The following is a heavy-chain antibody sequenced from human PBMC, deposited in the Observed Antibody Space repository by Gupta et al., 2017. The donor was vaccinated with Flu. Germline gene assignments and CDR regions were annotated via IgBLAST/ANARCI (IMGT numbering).Heavy chain of an antibody. J-gene: IGHJ4*02. V-gene: IGHV3-74*01. CDR2: VDNDGSGK. D-gene: IGHD2-21*02. Sequence: EVQLVQSGGGLVQPGGSLRLFCAASGFTFSNYWMHWVGQVPGKGLVWVSRVDNDGSGKSYADSVKGRFTISRDNAKNTLYLQMNSLRAEDTAVYYCATVFEDWGQGTLVTVSS. CDR1: GFTFSNYW. CDR3: ATVFED.